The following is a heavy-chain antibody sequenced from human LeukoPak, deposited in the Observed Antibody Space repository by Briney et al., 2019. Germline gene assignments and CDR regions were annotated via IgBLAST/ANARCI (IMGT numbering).Heavy chain of an antibody. Sequence: ASVKVSCKASGYTFTGYYMHWVRQAPGQGLEWMGRINPNSGDTNYAQKFQGRVTMTRDTSISTAYMELSRLRSDDTAVYYCARGSPRYSSSWYADAFDIWGQGTMVTVSS. CDR1: GYTFTGYY. J-gene: IGHJ3*02. CDR2: INPNSGDT. CDR3: ARGSPRYSSSWYADAFDI. D-gene: IGHD6-13*01. V-gene: IGHV1-2*06.